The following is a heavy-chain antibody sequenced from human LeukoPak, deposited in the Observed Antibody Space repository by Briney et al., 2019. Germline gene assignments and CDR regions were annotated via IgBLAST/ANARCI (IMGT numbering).Heavy chain of an antibody. D-gene: IGHD3-22*01. Sequence: PGRSLRLSCAASGFTFSSYAVSWVRQSPGKGLECVSSISGSGGSTYYADSVKGRFTISRDSSKNTLYLQMNSLRAEDTAVYYCAKDRVYDSSGQVDYWGQGTLVTVSS. CDR2: ISGSGGST. CDR1: GFTFSSYA. J-gene: IGHJ4*02. V-gene: IGHV3-23*01. CDR3: AKDRVYDSSGQVDY.